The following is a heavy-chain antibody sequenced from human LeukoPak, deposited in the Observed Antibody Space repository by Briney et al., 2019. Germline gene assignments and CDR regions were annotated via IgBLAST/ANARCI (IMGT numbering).Heavy chain of an antibody. D-gene: IGHD3-3*01. CDR1: GFSITAYE. CDR2: MSEDGRLQ. CDR3: ARDTPPNYDFWSGYLVY. Sequence: GGSLRLSCAASGFSITAYEIHWVRQAPGKGLEWVAVMSEDGRLQLYSESVKGRFTVSRDTSKTALFLQMNSLRPEDTAVYYCARDTPPNYDFWSGYLVYWGQGTLVTVSS. V-gene: IGHV3-30*03. J-gene: IGHJ4*02.